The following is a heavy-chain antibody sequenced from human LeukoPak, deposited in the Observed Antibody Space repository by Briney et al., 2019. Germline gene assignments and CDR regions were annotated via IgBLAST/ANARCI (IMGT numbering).Heavy chain of an antibody. CDR1: GYTFTSYG. D-gene: IGHD3-10*01. Sequence: SVKVSCKASGYTFTSYGISWVRQAPGQGLEWMGGIIPIFGTANYAQKFQGRVTITADESTSTAYMELSSLRSEDTAVYYCATPVHYYGSGVTPTLWGQGTLVTVSS. J-gene: IGHJ4*02. CDR3: ATPVHYYGSGVTPTL. CDR2: IIPIFGTA. V-gene: IGHV1-69*13.